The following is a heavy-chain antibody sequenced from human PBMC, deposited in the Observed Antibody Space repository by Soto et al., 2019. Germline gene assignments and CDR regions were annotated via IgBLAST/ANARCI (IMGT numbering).Heavy chain of an antibody. V-gene: IGHV1-8*01. D-gene: IGHD3-10*01. J-gene: IGHJ5*02. CDR3: ASANYGSGRRWFDP. CDR1: AYTFTSYD. Sequence: QVQRVQSGAEVKKPGASVKVSCKASAYTFTSYDINWMRQATGQGLEWMGWMNPNSGNTGYAQKFQGRVTMTRNTSISTAYMELSSLRSVDTAVYYCASANYGSGRRWFDPWGQGTLVIVSS. CDR2: MNPNSGNT.